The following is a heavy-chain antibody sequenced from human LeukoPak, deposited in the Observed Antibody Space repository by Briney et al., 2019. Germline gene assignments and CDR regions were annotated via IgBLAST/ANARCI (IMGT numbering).Heavy chain of an antibody. J-gene: IGHJ3*02. CDR1: GYTFTSYG. V-gene: IGHV1-69*13. D-gene: IGHD2-15*01. CDR3: ARDPVPCEVVVAATGPHDAFDI. Sequence: SVKVSCKASGYTFTSYGISWVRQAPGQGLEWMGGIIPIFGTANYAQKFQGRVTNTADESTSTAYMELSSLRSEDTAVYYCARDPVPCEVVVAATGPHDAFDIWGQGTMVTVSS. CDR2: IIPIFGTA.